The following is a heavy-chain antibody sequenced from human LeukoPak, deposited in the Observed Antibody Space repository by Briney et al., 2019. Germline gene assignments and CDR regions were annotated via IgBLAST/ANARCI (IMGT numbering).Heavy chain of an antibody. J-gene: IGHJ4*02. CDR2: IYSDGRT. D-gene: IGHD1-26*01. Sequence: GGSLRLSCAASGFTFSSYEMNWVRQAPGKGLEWVSLIYSDGRTYYADSVKGRFTISRDNSKNTLYLQMNSLRAEDTAVYYCATPRGSGSYLAFDYWGQGTLVTVSS. CDR1: GFTFSSYE. V-gene: IGHV3-66*02. CDR3: ATPRGSGSYLAFDY.